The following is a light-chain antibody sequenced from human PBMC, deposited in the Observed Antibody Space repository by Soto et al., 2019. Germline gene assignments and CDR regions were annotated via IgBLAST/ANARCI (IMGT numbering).Light chain of an antibody. CDR1: QSVGSD. J-gene: IGKJ1*01. CDR2: DAS. CDR3: QQNLGVHT. V-gene: IGKV3-11*01. Sequence: EIVMTQSPATLSVSPGERATLSCRASQSVGSDLAWYQQKPGQAPRLVIYDASNRATGIPARFSGSGSGTDFTLTISSLEPEDSAVYYCQQNLGVHTFGQGTKVDIK.